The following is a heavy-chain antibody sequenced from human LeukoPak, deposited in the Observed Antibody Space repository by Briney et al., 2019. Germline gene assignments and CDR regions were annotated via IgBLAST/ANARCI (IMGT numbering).Heavy chain of an antibody. CDR2: IIPILDQT. Sequence: SVKVSCKASGTFTDYSISWVRQAPGQGLEWMGRIIPILDQTDYTQKFHDRVTFTADKSTTTAYMELTSLNSEDTAIYYCVVSGYYYDWFDPWGQGTLVTV. CDR3: VVSGYYYDWFDP. J-gene: IGHJ5*02. V-gene: IGHV1-69*02. D-gene: IGHD3-3*01. CDR1: GTFTDYS.